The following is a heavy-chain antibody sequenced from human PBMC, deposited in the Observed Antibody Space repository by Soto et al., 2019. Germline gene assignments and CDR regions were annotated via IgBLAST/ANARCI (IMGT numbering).Heavy chain of an antibody. Sequence: ASVKVSCKASGYTFTSYYMHWVRQAPGQGLEWMGIINPSGGSTSYAQKFQGRVTMTRDTSTSTVYMELSSLRSEDTAVYSCARDRHIVVVTAIETNYYYYGMDVWGQGTTVTVSS. D-gene: IGHD2-21*02. CDR3: ARDRHIVVVTAIETNYYYYGMDV. CDR1: GYTFTSYY. J-gene: IGHJ6*02. V-gene: IGHV1-46*01. CDR2: INPSGGST.